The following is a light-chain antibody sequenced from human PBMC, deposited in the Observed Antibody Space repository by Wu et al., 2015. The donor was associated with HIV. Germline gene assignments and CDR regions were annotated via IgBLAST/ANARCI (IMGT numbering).Light chain of an antibody. V-gene: IGKV3-15*01. CDR2: DAS. CDR1: QSIDSD. Sequence: EIVLTPVSSHPVFAPGRRATLSCRASQSIDSDLGWYQQRPGQAPRLLIYDASNRATGIPARFSGSGSGTEFTLTITSMQSEDFAVYYCQQYNNWPPWTFGQGTKVEIK. J-gene: IGKJ1*01. CDR3: QQYNNWPPWT.